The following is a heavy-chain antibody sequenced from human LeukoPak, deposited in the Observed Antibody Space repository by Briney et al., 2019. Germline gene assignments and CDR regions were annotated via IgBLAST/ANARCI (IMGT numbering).Heavy chain of an antibody. CDR3: ARDVGGATTTSDY. D-gene: IGHD1-26*01. CDR2: INPNSGGT. CDR1: GYTFTGYY. J-gene: IGHJ4*02. Sequence: GASVKVSCKASGYTFTGYYMHWVRQAPGQGLEWMGWINPNSGGTNYAQKFQGRVTMTRDTSISTAYMELSRLRSDDTAVYYCARDVGGATTTSDYWGQGTLVTVSS. V-gene: IGHV1-2*02.